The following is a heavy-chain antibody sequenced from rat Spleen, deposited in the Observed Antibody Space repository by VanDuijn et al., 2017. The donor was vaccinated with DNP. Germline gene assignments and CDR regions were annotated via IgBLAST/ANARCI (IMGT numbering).Heavy chain of an antibody. CDR2: ISYSGST. D-gene: IGHD1-11*01. CDR1: GYSITSSY. J-gene: IGHJ1*01. CDR3: ARGLNYGGYNYYWYFDF. V-gene: IGHV3-1*01. Sequence: EVQLQESGPGLVKPSQSLPLTCSVTGYSITSSYWGWIRKFPGNKMEWMGYISYSGSTGYNPSLKSRISITRDTSKNQFFLQLNSVTTEDTATYYCARGLNYGGYNYYWYFDFWGPGTMVTVSS.